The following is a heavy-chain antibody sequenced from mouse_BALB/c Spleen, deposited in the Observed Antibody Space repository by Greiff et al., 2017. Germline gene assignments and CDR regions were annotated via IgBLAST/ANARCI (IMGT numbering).Heavy chain of an antibody. CDR3: ARAYYRDYYAMDY. CDR2: IRNKANGYTT. CDR1: GFTFTDYY. Sequence: EVQGVESGGGLVQPGGSLRLSCATSGFTFTDYYMSWVRQPPGKALEWLGFIRNKANGYTTEYSASVKGRFTISRDNSQSILYLQMNTLRAEDSATYYCARAYYRDYYAMDYWGQGTSVNVSS. J-gene: IGHJ4*01. V-gene: IGHV7-3*02. D-gene: IGHD2-14*01.